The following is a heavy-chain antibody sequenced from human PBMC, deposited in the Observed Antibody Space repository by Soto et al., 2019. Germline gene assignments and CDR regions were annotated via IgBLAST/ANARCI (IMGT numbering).Heavy chain of an antibody. CDR2: IYWDDDK. Sequence: QITLKESGPTLVKPTQTLTLTCTFSGFSLSTSGVGVGWIRQPPGKALEWLALIYWDDDKRYSPSLKSRLTITEDTSKKQVVLTMTNMDPVDTATYYCARHIVVVVAATFNWFDPWGQGTLVTVSS. CDR1: GFSLSTSGVG. J-gene: IGHJ5*02. D-gene: IGHD2-15*01. V-gene: IGHV2-5*02. CDR3: ARHIVVVVAATFNWFDP.